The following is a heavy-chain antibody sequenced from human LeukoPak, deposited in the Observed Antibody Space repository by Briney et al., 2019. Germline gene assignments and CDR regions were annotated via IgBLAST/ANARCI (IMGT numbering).Heavy chain of an antibody. CDR2: IYYSGST. CDR1: GGSISSGGYY. V-gene: IGHV4-31*03. CDR3: ARGSYGSGSYNH. D-gene: IGHD3-10*01. J-gene: IGHJ5*02. Sequence: PSETLSLTCTVSGGSISSGGYYWSWIRQHPGKGLEWIGYIYYSGSTYYNPSLKSRVTISVDTSKNQFSLKLSSVTAADTAVYYCARGSYGSGSYNHWGQGTLVTVSS.